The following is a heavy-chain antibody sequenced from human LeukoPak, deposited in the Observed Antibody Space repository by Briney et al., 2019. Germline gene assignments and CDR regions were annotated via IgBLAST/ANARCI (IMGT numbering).Heavy chain of an antibody. Sequence: SVKVSCKASGGTFSSYAISWVRQAPGQGLEWMGGIIPIFGTANYAQKFQGRVTITADESTSTAYMELSSLRSEDTAVYYCALAGFLEWLSGPFDYWDQGTLVTVSS. V-gene: IGHV1-69*13. CDR2: IIPIFGTA. CDR1: GGTFSSYA. J-gene: IGHJ4*02. CDR3: ALAGFLEWLSGPFDY. D-gene: IGHD3-3*01.